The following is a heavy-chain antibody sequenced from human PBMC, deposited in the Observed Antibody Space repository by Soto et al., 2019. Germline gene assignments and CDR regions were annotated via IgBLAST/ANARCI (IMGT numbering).Heavy chain of an antibody. CDR1: GGTFSSYT. D-gene: IGHD3-22*01. Sequence: QVQLVNSGAEVKKPGSSVKVSCKASGGTFSSYTISWVRQAPGQGLEWMGRIIPILGIANYEQKFQGRVTITADKSTRTAYMELSSMRSEDIAVYYCARYQEYYYDSSGYFDYWGQGTLVTVSA. CDR3: ARYQEYYYDSSGYFDY. CDR2: IIPILGIA. J-gene: IGHJ4*02. V-gene: IGHV1-69*02.